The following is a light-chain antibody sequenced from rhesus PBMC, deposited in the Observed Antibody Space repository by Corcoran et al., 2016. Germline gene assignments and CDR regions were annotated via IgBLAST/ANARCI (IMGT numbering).Light chain of an antibody. J-gene: IGKJ1*01. CDR1: ENVNTY. Sequence: DIQMTQSPSSLSASVGDRVTITCRTSENVNTYLNWYQHKPGKAPNLLIYKASTLESGVPSRFSGSGSGIDYTFTISSLQSEDVATYYCQHNYGTPWTFGQGTKVEIK. CDR2: KAS. CDR3: QHNYGTPWT. V-gene: IGKV1-74*01.